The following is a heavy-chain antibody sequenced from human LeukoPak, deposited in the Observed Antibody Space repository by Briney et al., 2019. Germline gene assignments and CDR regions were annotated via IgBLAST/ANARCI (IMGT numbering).Heavy chain of an antibody. CDR1: GYTFSSYG. V-gene: IGHV1-18*01. CDR3: ARDHSSSPYYYYYMDV. D-gene: IGHD6-13*01. J-gene: IGHJ6*03. CDR2: ISASNGNT. Sequence: ASVKVSCKASGYTFSSYGISWVRQAPGQGLEWMGWISASNGNTNYAQKVQGRVTMTTDTSTSTAYMELRSLRSDDTAVYYCARDHSSSPYYYYYMDVWGKGTTVTISS.